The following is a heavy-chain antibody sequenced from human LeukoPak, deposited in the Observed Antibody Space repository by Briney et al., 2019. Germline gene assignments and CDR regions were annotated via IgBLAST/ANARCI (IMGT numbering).Heavy chain of an antibody. CDR1: GGSITSGDYY. J-gene: IGHJ4*02. Sequence: SETLSLTCTVSGGSITSGDYYWSWIRQPPGKGLEWIGSIYYSGSTYYNPSLKSRVTTSVDTSKNQFSLKLSSVTAADTAVYYCAREDCDILTGVDYWGQGTLVTVSS. D-gene: IGHD3-9*01. CDR3: AREDCDILTGVDY. V-gene: IGHV4-30-4*01. CDR2: IYYSGST.